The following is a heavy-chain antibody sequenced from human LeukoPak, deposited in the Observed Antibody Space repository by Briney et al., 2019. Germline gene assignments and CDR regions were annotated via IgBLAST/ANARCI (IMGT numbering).Heavy chain of an antibody. CDR3: AKGARLLWFGELST. V-gene: IGHV3-9*01. CDR2: ISWNSGSI. CDR1: GFTFASYG. Sequence: PGGSLRLSCEASGFTFASYGMSWVRQAPGKGLEWVSGISWNSGSIGYADSVKGRFTISRDNAKNSLYLQMNSLRAEDTALYYCAKGARLLWFGELSTWGQGTLVTVSS. D-gene: IGHD3-10*01. J-gene: IGHJ5*02.